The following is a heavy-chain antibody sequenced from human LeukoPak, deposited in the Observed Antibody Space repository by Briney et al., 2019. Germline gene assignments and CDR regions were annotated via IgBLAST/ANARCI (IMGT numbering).Heavy chain of an antibody. D-gene: IGHD1-26*01. CDR3: ATGGNLVGAKGFDY. Sequence: GGSLRLSCAASGFTFSSYCMSWVRQAPGKGLEWVANIKQDGSEKYYVDSVKGRFTISRDNAKNSMYLQMNSLRVEDTAVYYCATGGNLVGAKGFDYWGQGTLVTVSS. J-gene: IGHJ4*02. CDR2: IKQDGSEK. V-gene: IGHV3-7*03. CDR1: GFTFSSYC.